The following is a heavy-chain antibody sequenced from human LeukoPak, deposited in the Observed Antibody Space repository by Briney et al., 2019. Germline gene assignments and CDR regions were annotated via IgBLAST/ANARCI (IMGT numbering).Heavy chain of an antibody. J-gene: IGHJ4*02. CDR3: GWGSGFDY. CDR2: IYSGGST. CDR1: GFTVSSNY. Sequence: VGSLRLSCVASGFTVSSNYMSWVRQAPGKGLEWVSVIYSGGSTYYADSVKGRFTISRDNSKNTLYLQMNSLRAEDTAVYYCGWGSGFDYWGQGTLVTVSS. V-gene: IGHV3-53*01. D-gene: IGHD7-27*01.